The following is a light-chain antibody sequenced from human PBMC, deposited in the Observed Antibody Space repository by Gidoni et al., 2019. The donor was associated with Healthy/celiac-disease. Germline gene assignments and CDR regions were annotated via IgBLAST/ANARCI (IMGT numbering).Light chain of an antibody. CDR1: SRDVGSYNL. CDR2: EGS. Sequence: QSALTQPASVSWTPGQSITISCTGTSRDVGSYNLVSWYLQHPGEAPQLMIYEGSKRPSGVSYRFSGSKSGNTASLTISGLQAEDEADYYCCSYAGSRPHWVFGGGTKLTVL. V-gene: IGLV2-23*01. J-gene: IGLJ3*02. CDR3: CSYAGSRPHWV.